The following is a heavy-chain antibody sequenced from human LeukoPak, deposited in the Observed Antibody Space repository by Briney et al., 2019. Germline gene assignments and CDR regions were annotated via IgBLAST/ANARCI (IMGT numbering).Heavy chain of an antibody. CDR2: ISSSSSYI. D-gene: IGHD3-10*01. CDR1: GFTLSNYA. Sequence: GGSLRLSCVASGFTLSNYAMSWVRQAPGKGLEWVPSISSSSSYIYYADSVKGRFTISRDNAKNSLYLQMHSLRAEDTAVYYCARLNELWFGELFNSYYFDYWGQGTLVTVSS. J-gene: IGHJ4*02. V-gene: IGHV3-21*01. CDR3: ARLNELWFGELFNSYYFDY.